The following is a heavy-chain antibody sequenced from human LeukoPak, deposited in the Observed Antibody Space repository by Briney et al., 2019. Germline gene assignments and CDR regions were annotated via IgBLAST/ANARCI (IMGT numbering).Heavy chain of an antibody. J-gene: IGHJ4*02. CDR2: INPNSGDT. CDR3: ARDYCSSTSRLFDY. V-gene: IGHV1-2*06. Sequence: ASVKVSCKASGYTFTGYHLHWVRQAPGHGLEWMGRINPNSGDTIYAQKFQGRVTMTRDTSISTAYMELSRLRSDDTAVYYCARDYCSSTSRLFDYWGQGTLVTVSS. D-gene: IGHD2-2*01. CDR1: GYTFTGYH.